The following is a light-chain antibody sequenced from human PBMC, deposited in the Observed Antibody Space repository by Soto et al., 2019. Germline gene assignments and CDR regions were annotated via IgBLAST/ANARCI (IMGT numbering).Light chain of an antibody. CDR3: QQYDSFPYI. CDR1: QHITNY. J-gene: IGKJ2*01. Sequence: DIQMTQSPSSLSASVGDTVSITCQASQHITNYLNWYRHKPGKAPELLLYDESSLESGVPSRFSASGSVTEFTCNITSLQDEDLATFCCQQYDSFPYIFGQGTPLESK. CDR2: DES. V-gene: IGKV1-33*01.